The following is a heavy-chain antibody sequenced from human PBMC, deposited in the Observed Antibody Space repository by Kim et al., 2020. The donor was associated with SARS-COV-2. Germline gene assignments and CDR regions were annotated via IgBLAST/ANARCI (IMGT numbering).Heavy chain of an antibody. CDR3: ARDRDTDWYFDL. Sequence: SQTLSLTCAVSGDSVSSNSATWNWIRQSPSRGLEWLGRTYYRSKWYNDYAVSVKSRMTINLDRSKNQFSLQLNSVTPEDTAVYYCARDRDTDWYFDLWGRGTVVTVSS. CDR1: GDSVSSNSAT. V-gene: IGHV6-1*01. D-gene: IGHD5-18*01. J-gene: IGHJ2*01. CDR2: TYYRSKWYN.